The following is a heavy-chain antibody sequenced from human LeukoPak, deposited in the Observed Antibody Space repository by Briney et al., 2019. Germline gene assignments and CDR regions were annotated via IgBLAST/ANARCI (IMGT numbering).Heavy chain of an antibody. V-gene: IGHV3-30-3*01. Sequence: GGSLKLSCAASGFTFSSYAMHWVRQAPGKGLEWVAVISYDGSNKYYADSVKGRFTISRDNSKNTLYLQMNSLRAEDTAVYYCAREGCSSTSCYRFDYWGQGTLVTVSS. J-gene: IGHJ4*02. CDR2: ISYDGSNK. CDR1: GFTFSSYA. D-gene: IGHD2-2*01. CDR3: AREGCSSTSCYRFDY.